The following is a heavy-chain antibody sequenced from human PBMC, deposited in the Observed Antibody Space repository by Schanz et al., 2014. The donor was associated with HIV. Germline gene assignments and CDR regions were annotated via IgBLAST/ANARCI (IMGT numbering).Heavy chain of an antibody. D-gene: IGHD3-10*01. Sequence: VQLVESGGGVVQPGRSLRLSCAASGFTFRSYAMHWVRQAPGKGLEWVSVISGSGGDTDYVDSVKGRFTISRDNFKNTLYLQMNSLRAEDTAVYYCAREGSNYYGSGSYYKTYGMDVWGQGTTVTVSS. CDR1: GFTFRSYA. CDR3: AREGSNYYGSGSYYKTYGMDV. V-gene: IGHV3-23*04. CDR2: ISGSGGDT. J-gene: IGHJ6*02.